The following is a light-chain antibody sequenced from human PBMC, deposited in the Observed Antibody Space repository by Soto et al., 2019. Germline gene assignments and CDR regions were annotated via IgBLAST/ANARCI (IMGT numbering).Light chain of an antibody. CDR2: GAS. CDR3: QRYNNWPLT. J-gene: IGKJ4*01. Sequence: EIVMTQSPATLSVSPGERATLSCRASQSISNNLAWYQQQPGQAPRLLIYGASTTATGIPARFSGSGTGTEFTLTISSLQSEDFAVYYCQRYNNWPLTFGGGTKVESK. CDR1: QSISNN. V-gene: IGKV3-15*01.